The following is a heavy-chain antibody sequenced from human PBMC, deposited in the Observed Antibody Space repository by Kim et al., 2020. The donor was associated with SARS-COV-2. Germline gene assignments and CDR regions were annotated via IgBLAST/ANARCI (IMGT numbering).Heavy chain of an antibody. Sequence: TTDYAAPVKGRFTISRDDSKNTLYLQMNSLKTEDTAVYYCTTEDSVWFDPWGQGTLVTVSS. J-gene: IGHJ5*02. CDR3: TTEDSVWFDP. V-gene: IGHV3-15*01. CDR2: TT.